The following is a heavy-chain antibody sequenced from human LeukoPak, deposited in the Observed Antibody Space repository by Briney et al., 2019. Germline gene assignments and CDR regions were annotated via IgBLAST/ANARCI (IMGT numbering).Heavy chain of an antibody. CDR3: ARAGSHWHYVY. V-gene: IGHV3-7*01. CDR2: IKQDGSER. CDR1: GFTFSGYS. J-gene: IGHJ4*02. D-gene: IGHD3-10*01. Sequence: PGGSLRLSYAASGFTFSGYSMSWVRQSPTKGLQWVANIKQDGSERYYVDSVKGRFTISRGNAKNSLSLQMNNLRVEDTAVYYCARAGSHWHYVYWGQGTVVTVSS.